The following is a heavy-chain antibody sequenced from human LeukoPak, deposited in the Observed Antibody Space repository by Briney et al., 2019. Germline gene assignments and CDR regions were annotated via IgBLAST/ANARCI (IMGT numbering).Heavy chain of an antibody. D-gene: IGHD1-1*01. J-gene: IGHJ5*02. CDR1: GYTFTSYY. V-gene: IGHV1-46*01. Sequence: GASVKVSCKASGYTFTSYYMHWARQAPGQGLEWMGIINPSGGSTSYAQKFQGRVTMTRDTSTSTAYMELSSLRSEDTAVYYCASQLDNWFDPWGQGTLVTVSS. CDR3: ASQLDNWFDP. CDR2: INPSGGST.